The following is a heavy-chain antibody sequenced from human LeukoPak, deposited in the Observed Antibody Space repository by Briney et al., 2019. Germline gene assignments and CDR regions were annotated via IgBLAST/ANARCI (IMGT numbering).Heavy chain of an antibody. CDR2: ISDGGSTP. Sequence: GGSLRLSCAASGFTFSSYWMHWVRQAPGKGLVWVSRISDGGSTPTYADSVKGRFTISRDNAKNTLYLQMNGLRAEDTAVYYCSRSAYYDGSGNYYDYWGQGTLVTVSS. V-gene: IGHV3-74*01. J-gene: IGHJ4*02. CDR3: SRSAYYDGSGNYYDY. D-gene: IGHD3-22*01. CDR1: GFTFSSYW.